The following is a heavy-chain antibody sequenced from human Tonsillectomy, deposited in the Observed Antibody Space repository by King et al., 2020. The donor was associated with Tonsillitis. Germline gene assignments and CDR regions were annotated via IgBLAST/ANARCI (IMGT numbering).Heavy chain of an antibody. D-gene: IGHD3-16*01. J-gene: IGHJ3*02. CDR3: GRDSSFSWEKGVMLLASAAFDI. Sequence: HVQLVESGGGVVQPGRSLRLSCAASGFTFSSYGMHWVRQAPGKGLEWVADIYYDGSNKYYADSVKGRFTISRDNSKNTLYLQMNSLRAEDTAMYYCGRDSSFSWEKGVMLLASAAFDIWGQGTMVTVSS. V-gene: IGHV3-33*08. CDR1: GFTFSSYG. CDR2: IYYDGSNK.